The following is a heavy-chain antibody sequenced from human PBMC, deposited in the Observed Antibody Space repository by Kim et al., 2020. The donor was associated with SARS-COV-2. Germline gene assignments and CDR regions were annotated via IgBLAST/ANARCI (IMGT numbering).Heavy chain of an antibody. J-gene: IGHJ4*02. D-gene: IGHD6-19*01. CDR2: IKSKIDGGTA. V-gene: IGHV3-15*01. CDR3: TTVRRAVALDFDY. Sequence: GGSLRLSCAPSGFIFSEAWMSWVRQAPGKGLEWVGHIKSKIDGGTADYAAPVKGRFTISRDDSKNTLYLQMNSLKTEDTAVYYCTTVRRAVALDFDYWGQGTLVTVSS. CDR1: GFIFSEAW.